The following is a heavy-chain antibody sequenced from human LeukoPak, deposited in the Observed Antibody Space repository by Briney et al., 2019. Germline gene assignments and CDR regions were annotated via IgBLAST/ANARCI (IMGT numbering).Heavy chain of an antibody. V-gene: IGHV3-23*01. CDR1: GFTFNNYA. CDR2: ISTSGTT. D-gene: IGHD3-22*01. J-gene: IGHJ4*02. CDR3: AKDLDSTGYYFYRY. Sequence: GGSLRLSCAASGFTFNNYAMNWVRQAPGKGLEWGSLISTSGTTHYADSVKGRFTISRDNSKSTLYLQMNSLRAEDTAVYYCAKDLDSTGYYFYRYWGQGTLVTVSS.